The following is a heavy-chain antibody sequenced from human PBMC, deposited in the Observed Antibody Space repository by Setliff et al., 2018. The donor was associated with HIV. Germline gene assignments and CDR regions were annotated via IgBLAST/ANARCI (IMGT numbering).Heavy chain of an antibody. CDR3: AKDSAAGNYYYYYYMDV. Sequence: GGSLRLSCAASGFTFSSYGMHWVRQAPGKGLEWVAFIRYDGSNKCYADSVKGRFTISRDNSKNTLYLQMNSLRAEDTAVYYCAKDSAAGNYYYYYYMDVWGKGTTVTVSS. V-gene: IGHV3-30*02. CDR2: IRYDGSNK. J-gene: IGHJ6*03. D-gene: IGHD6-13*01. CDR1: GFTFSSYG.